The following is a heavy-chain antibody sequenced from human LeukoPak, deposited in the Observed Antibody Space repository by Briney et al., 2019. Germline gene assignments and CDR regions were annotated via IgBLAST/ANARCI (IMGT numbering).Heavy chain of an antibody. CDR2: MNPNSGNT. J-gene: IGHJ4*02. D-gene: IGHD3-16*02. CDR3: ARSYRMITFGGVIVTPWGY. CDR1: GYTFTSYD. Sequence: ASVKVSCKASGYTFTSYDINWVRQATGQGLEWMGWMNPNSGNTGYAQKFQGRVTMTRNTSISTAYMELSSLRSDDTAVYYCARSYRMITFGGVIVTPWGYWGQGTLVTVSS. V-gene: IGHV1-8*01.